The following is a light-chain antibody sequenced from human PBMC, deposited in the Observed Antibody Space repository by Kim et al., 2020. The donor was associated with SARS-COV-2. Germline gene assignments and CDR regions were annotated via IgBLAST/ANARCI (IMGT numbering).Light chain of an antibody. J-gene: IGKJ2*01. V-gene: IGKV1-39*01. CDR1: QTIDNF. CDR2: GAS. CDR3: QQSHSTPHT. Sequence: SASVGDRVTISCRASQTIDNFLIWYQQKVVEAPQLLIFGASTLQNGVPSRFSGGGSGTDFTLTISSLQPEDFATYFCQQSHSTPHTFGQGTKLEI.